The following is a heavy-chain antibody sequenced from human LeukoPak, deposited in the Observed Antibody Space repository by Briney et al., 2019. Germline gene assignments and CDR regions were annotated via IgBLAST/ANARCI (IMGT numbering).Heavy chain of an antibody. J-gene: IGHJ6*02. D-gene: IGHD6-13*01. CDR3: AKGDAAGYYYHFMDV. CDR2: ISWNSGSI. Sequence: PGRSLRLSCAASGFTFDDYAMLCVRHAPGKGLECVSGISWNSGSIGYADSVKGRFTISRDNAKNSLYLQMNSLRAEDTALYYCAKGDAAGYYYHFMDVWGQGTTVTVSS. V-gene: IGHV3-9*01. CDR1: GFTFDDYA.